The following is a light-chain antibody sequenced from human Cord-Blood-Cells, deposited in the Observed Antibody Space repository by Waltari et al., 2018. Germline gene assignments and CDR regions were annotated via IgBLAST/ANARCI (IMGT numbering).Light chain of an antibody. CDR3: CSYAGSYTWV. J-gene: IGLJ3*02. CDR2: DVS. V-gene: IGLV2-11*01. CDR1: SRDVGGYNY. Sequence: QSALTQPRSVSGSPGQSVTIPCTGTSRDVGGYNYVSWYQQHPGKAPKLVIYDVSKRPSGVPDRFSGSKSGNTASLTISGLQAEDEADYYCCSYAGSYTWVFGGGTKLTVL.